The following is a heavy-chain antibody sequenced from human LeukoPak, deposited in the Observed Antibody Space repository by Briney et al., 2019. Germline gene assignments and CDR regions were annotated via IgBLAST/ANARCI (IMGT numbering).Heavy chain of an antibody. CDR3: AREPVDYGSSYDAFDI. CDR1: GFTFGSYS. V-gene: IGHV3-21*01. Sequence: GGSLRLSCAASGFTFGSYSMNWVRQAPGKGLEWVSSISSSSRYIYYADSVKGRFTISRDNAKNSLYLQMNSLRVEDTAVYYCAREPVDYGSSYDAFDIWGQGTMVTVSS. CDR2: ISSSSRYI. J-gene: IGHJ3*02. D-gene: IGHD4/OR15-4a*01.